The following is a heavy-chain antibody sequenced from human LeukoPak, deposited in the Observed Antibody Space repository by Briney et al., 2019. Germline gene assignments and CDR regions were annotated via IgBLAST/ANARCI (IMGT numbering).Heavy chain of an antibody. Sequence: SETLSLTCTVSGGSISSYYWSWIRQPPGKGLEWIGYIYYSGSTNYNPSLKSRVTISVDTSKNQFSLKLSSVTAADTAVYYCARGRFGVGDFDYWGQGTLVTVSS. CDR2: IYYSGST. J-gene: IGHJ4*02. V-gene: IGHV4-59*01. CDR1: GGSISSYY. CDR3: ARGRFGVGDFDY. D-gene: IGHD3-10*01.